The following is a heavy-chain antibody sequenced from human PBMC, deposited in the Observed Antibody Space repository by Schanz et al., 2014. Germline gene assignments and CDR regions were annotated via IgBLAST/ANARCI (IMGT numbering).Heavy chain of an antibody. CDR1: GHTFSRYY. V-gene: IGHV1-46*01. CDR3: AFDRDDAYDI. J-gene: IGHJ3*02. CDR2: INPSDGST. Sequence: QVQLMQSGAEVKKPGASVKVSCKASGHTFSRYYLHWVRQAPGQGLEWMGIINPSDGSTDYAQKVQGRVTVTRDTSTTTVYMDLSSLISEDTAVYYCAFDRDDAYDIWGQGTTVTVSS. D-gene: IGHD3-9*01.